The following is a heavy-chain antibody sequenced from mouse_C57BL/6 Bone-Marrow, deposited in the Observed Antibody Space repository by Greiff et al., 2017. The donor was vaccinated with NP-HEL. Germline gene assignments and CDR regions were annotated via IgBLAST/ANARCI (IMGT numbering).Heavy chain of an antibody. CDR2: IYPGSGST. J-gene: IGHJ4*01. Sequence: QVQLQQPGAELVKPGASVKMSCKASGYTFTSYWITWVKQRPGQGLEWIGDIYPGSGSTNYNEKFKSKATLTVDTSSSTAYMQLSSLTSEDFAVYYCARDYGSSYGYAMDYWGQGTSVTVSS. V-gene: IGHV1-55*01. CDR3: ARDYGSSYGYAMDY. D-gene: IGHD1-1*01. CDR1: GYTFTSYW.